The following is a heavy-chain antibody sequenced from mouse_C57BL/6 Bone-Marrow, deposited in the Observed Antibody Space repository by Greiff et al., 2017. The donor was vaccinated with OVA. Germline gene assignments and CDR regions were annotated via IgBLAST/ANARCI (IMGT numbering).Heavy chain of an antibody. CDR1: GFTFTDYY. Sequence: EVHLVESGGGLVQPGGSLSLSCAASGFTFTDYYMSWVRQPPGKALEWLGFIRNKANGYTTEYSASVKGRFTISRDNSQSILYLQMNALRAEDSATYYCASSLYYGSGLYYFDYWGQGTTLTVSS. CDR2: IRNKANGYTT. D-gene: IGHD1-1*01. CDR3: ASSLYYGSGLYYFDY. V-gene: IGHV7-3*01. J-gene: IGHJ2*01.